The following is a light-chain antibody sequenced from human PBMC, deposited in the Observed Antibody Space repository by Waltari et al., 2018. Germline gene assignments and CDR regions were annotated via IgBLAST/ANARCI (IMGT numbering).Light chain of an antibody. CDR2: RST. CDR1: SSNIGIHY. V-gene: IGLV1-47*01. J-gene: IGLJ2*01. Sequence: QSVLTQPPSASGTPGQRVYISCSGGSSNIGIHYVYWYQQIPGTAPKLLIYRSTQRPSGVPDRFSGSKSGTSASLAVSGLRSEDEADYYCASWDDSLSGWLFGGGTKLTVL. CDR3: ASWDDSLSGWL.